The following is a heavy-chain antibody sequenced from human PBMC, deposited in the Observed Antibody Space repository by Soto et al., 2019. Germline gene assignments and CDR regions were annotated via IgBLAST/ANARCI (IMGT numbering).Heavy chain of an antibody. CDR1: GGSFSGYY. J-gene: IGHJ4*02. D-gene: IGHD6-13*01. V-gene: IGHV4-34*01. Sequence: SETLSLTCAVYGGSFSGYYWSWIRQPPVKGLEWIGEINHSGNTNYNPSLKSRVTISVDTSKNQLFLNLSSVTAADTAMYYCARHHVRGRTIAGAAEFWGQGTLVTVSS. CDR2: INHSGNT. CDR3: ARHHVRGRTIAGAAEF.